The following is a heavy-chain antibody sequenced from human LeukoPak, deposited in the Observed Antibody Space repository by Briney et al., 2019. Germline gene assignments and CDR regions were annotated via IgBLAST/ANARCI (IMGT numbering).Heavy chain of an antibody. V-gene: IGHV4-59*11. Sequence: SETLSLTCTVSGGFIASHYWSWIRQPPGKGLEWIGYISNRRSDSNNPSLNSRVTISVDTAKSQFTLELRSVTAADTAVYYCARDGPSDYFDYWGQGTLVTVSS. CDR2: ISNRRSD. J-gene: IGHJ4*02. CDR1: GGFIASHY. CDR3: ARDGPSDYFDY.